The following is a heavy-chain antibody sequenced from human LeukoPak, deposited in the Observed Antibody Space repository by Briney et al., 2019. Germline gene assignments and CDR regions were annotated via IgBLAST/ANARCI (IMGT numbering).Heavy chain of an antibody. CDR1: GGSISSSSYY. CDR2: IYYSGST. D-gene: IGHD2-2*02. Sequence: SETLSLTCTVSGGSISSSSYYWGWIRQPPGKGLEWIGSIYYSGSTYYNPSVKSRVTISVDTSKNQFSLKLSSVTAADTAVYYCARDNTDAFDIWGEGTMVTVSS. V-gene: IGHV4-39*07. J-gene: IGHJ3*02. CDR3: ARDNTDAFDI.